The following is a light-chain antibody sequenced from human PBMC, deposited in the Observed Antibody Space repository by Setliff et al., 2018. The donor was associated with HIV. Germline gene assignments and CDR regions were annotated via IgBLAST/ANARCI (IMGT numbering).Light chain of an antibody. J-gene: IGLJ1*01. CDR2: EVS. CDR1: SSDVGAYNY. CDR3: ASYTYISTPV. V-gene: IGLV2-14*01. Sequence: QSVLTQPASVSGSPGQSITVSCTGTSSDVGAYNYVSWYQQHPGKAPKIMIYEVSNRPSGVSDRFSGSKSGNTASLTISGLQAEDEADYYCASYTYISTPVFGTGTKVTVL.